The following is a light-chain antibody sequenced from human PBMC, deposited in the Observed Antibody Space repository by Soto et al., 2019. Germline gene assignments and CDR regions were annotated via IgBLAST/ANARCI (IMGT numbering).Light chain of an antibody. CDR2: LGS. J-gene: IGKJ1*01. CDR1: QSLLHSNGYNY. Sequence: DIVMTQSPLSLPVTPGEPASISCRSSQSLLHSNGYNYLDRYLQKPGQSPQLLIYLGSNRASGVPDRFSGSGSGTDFTLKISRVEAEDVGVYYCMQGTYWPRTFGQGTKVDIK. V-gene: IGKV2-28*01. CDR3: MQGTYWPRT.